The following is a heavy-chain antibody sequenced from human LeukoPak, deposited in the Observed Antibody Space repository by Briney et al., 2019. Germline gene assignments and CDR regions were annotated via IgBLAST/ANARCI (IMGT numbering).Heavy chain of an antibody. V-gene: IGHV1-2*02. CDR3: ARERDNRYCSSISCYAFDY. Sequence: ASVKVSCKASGYTFTGYSMHWVRQAPGQGLEWMGWINLNSGGTNSAQKFQGRVTMTRDTSISTAYMELSRLRSDDTAVYYCARERDNRYCSSISCYAFDYWGQGTLVTVSS. J-gene: IGHJ4*02. CDR2: INLNSGGT. D-gene: IGHD2-2*01. CDR1: GYTFTGYS.